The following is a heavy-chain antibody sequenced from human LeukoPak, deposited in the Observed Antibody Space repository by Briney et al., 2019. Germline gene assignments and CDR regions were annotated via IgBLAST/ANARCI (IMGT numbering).Heavy chain of an antibody. CDR3: ARDVGARLPGF. J-gene: IGHJ4*02. CDR2: IYHSGNS. D-gene: IGHD6-6*01. V-gene: IGHV4-4*02. Sequence: SETLSLTCAVSGDSISSNNWWSWVRQPPGKGLEWIGEIYHSGNSNYNPSLKSRVTISVDKSKNQFSLKLSSVTAADTAVYYCARDVGARLPGFWGQGTLVTVSS. CDR1: GDSISSNNW.